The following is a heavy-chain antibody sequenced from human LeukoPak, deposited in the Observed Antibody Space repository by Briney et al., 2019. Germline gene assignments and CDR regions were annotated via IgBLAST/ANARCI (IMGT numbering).Heavy chain of an antibody. V-gene: IGHV4-39*07. Sequence: SETLSLTCTVSGGSISSSRYYWGWIRQPPGKGLEWIGNVYYSGSTYYNPSLKSRVTISIDTSKNQFSLKLSSVTAADTAVYYCARGLGDYVWGSYRYSFDYWGQGTLVTVSS. D-gene: IGHD3-16*02. CDR3: ARGLGDYVWGSYRYSFDY. CDR1: GGSISSSRYY. CDR2: VYYSGST. J-gene: IGHJ4*02.